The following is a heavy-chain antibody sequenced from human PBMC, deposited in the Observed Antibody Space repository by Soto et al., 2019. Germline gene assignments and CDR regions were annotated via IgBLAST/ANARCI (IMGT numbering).Heavy chain of an antibody. CDR1: GFTFSSYA. Sequence: GGALRVSCSASGFTFSSYAMHWVRQPPGKGLEWVTLISSDIITTNYADSVKGRFSISRDNSRNTVYLQINSPRPEDTAVYFCARGRRYASSSIDSWGQGTLVTVSS. CDR2: ISSDIITT. V-gene: IGHV3-30-3*01. CDR3: ARGRRYASSSIDS. J-gene: IGHJ4*02. D-gene: IGHD6-6*01.